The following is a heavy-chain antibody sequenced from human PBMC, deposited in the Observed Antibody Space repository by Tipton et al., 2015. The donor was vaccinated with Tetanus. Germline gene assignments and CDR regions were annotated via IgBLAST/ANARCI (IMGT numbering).Heavy chain of an antibody. CDR2: INQDGSAE. D-gene: IGHD3-10*01. V-gene: IGHV3-7*01. CDR3: VRRWFGTLYYFGMDV. J-gene: IGHJ6*02. CDR1: GFTFRSYA. Sequence: SLRLSCAASGFTFRSYAMHWVRQVPGKGLEWVANINQDGSAEFYVDSVKGRFTISRDNSKNSLSLQMNSLRADDTAVYYCVRRWFGTLYYFGMDVWGQGTTVTVSS.